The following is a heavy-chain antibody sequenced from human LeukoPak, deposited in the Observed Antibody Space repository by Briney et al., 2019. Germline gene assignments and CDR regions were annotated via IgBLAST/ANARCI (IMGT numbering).Heavy chain of an antibody. V-gene: IGHV4-39*07. D-gene: IGHD2-15*01. J-gene: IGHJ6*03. CDR1: GGSISSSSYY. Sequence: SETLSLTCTVSGGSISSSSYYWGWIRQPPGKGLEWIGSIYYSGSTYYNPSLKSRVTISVDTSKNQFSLKLSSVTAADTAVYYCARSRDCSGGSCYYYYYMDVWGKGTTVTVSS. CDR2: IYYSGST. CDR3: ARSRDCSGGSCYYYYYMDV.